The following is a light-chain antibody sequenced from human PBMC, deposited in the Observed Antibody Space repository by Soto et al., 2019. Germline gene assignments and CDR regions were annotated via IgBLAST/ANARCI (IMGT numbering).Light chain of an antibody. Sequence: DIRMSQSPSSLSASIGDTVLITSRASQSISSHLNWYQQTKGKAPNILMYTASNLQSGVPSRFSGSGSGTDFTLTISSLQPEDFTTYYCQQSYSNPISFGQGTRLEIK. CDR3: QQSYSNPIS. CDR2: TAS. CDR1: QSISSH. J-gene: IGKJ5*01. V-gene: IGKV1-39*01.